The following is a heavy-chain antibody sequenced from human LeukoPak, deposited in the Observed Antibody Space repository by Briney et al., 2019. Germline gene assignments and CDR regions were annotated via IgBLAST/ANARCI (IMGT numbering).Heavy chain of an antibody. J-gene: IGHJ3*02. Sequence: PSETLSLTCIVSGGSISSGDYYWSWIRQPPGKGLEWIGYIYYSGDTYYNPSLKSRVTISVDKSKNQFSLKLSSVTAADTAVYYCAGTTVTPDAFDIWGQGTMVTVSS. CDR3: AGTTVTPDAFDI. CDR2: IYYSGDT. CDR1: GGSISSGDYY. D-gene: IGHD4-17*01. V-gene: IGHV4-30-4*01.